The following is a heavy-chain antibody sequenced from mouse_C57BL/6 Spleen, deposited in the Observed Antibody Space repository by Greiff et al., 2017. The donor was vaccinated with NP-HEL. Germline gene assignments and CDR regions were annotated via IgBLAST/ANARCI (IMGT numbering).Heavy chain of an antibody. Sequence: QVQLQQPGAELVRPGTSVKLSCKASGYTFTSYWMHWVKQRPGQGLEWIGVIDPSDSYTNYNQKFKGKATLTVDTSSSTAYMQLSSLTSEDSAVYYCARRYDRDYYAMDYWGQGTSVTVSS. CDR1: GYTFTSYW. D-gene: IGHD2-3*01. V-gene: IGHV1-59*01. J-gene: IGHJ4*01. CDR3: ARRYDRDYYAMDY. CDR2: IDPSDSYT.